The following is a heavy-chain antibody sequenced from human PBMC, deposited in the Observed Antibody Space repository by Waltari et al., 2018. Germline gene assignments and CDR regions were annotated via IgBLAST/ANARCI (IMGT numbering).Heavy chain of an antibody. Sequence: QVQLVQSGAEVKKPGSSVKVYCRDSGGTVSRYAISWVLQPPVQGLEWMGGIIPIFGTANYAQKFQGRVTITADKSTSTAYMELSSLRSEDTAVYYCARARSGYSSSSIYAFDIWGQGTMVTVSS. CDR3: ARARSGYSSSSIYAFDI. V-gene: IGHV1-69*14. D-gene: IGHD6-6*01. J-gene: IGHJ3*02. CDR2: IIPIFGTA. CDR1: GGTVSRYA.